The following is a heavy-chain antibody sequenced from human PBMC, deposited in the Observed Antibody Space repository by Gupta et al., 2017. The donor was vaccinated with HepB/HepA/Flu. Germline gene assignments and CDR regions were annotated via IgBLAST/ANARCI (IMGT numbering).Heavy chain of an antibody. CDR1: GFPFDDYA. J-gene: IGHJ4*02. CDR3: AKGISPYSSGWFLFDY. CDR2: ISGDGGST. Sequence: EVQLVESGGGVVQPGGSLRLPCAASGFPFDDYAMHWVRHAPGKGLEWVSLISGDGGSTYYADSVKGRFTISRDNSKNSLYLQMNSLRTEDTALYYCAKGISPYSSGWFLFDYWGQGTLVTVSS. V-gene: IGHV3-43*02. D-gene: IGHD6-19*01.